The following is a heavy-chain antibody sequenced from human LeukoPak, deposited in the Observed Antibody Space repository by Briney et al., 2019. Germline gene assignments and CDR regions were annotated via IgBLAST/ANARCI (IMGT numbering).Heavy chain of an antibody. V-gene: IGHV4-59*08. J-gene: IGHJ3*02. CDR2: VYYSGST. Sequence: SETLSLTCTVSGGSISTYYWSWIRQSPGKGLEWIGSVYYSGSTNYNPSLKSRVSISVDTSKNQFSLELSSVTAADTAVCYCAVNSTKHTFDIWGQGTMVTVSS. D-gene: IGHD5/OR15-5a*01. CDR3: AVNSTKHTFDI. CDR1: GGSISTYY.